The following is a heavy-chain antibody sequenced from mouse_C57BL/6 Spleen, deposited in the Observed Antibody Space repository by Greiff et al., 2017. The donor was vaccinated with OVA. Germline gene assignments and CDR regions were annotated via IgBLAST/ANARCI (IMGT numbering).Heavy chain of an antibody. J-gene: IGHJ2*01. CDR2: IYPGDGDT. V-gene: IGHV1-82*01. Sequence: QVQLKESGPELVKPGASVKISCKASGYAFSSSWMNWVKQRPGKGLEWIGRIYPGDGDTNYNGKFKGKATLTADKSSSTAYMQLSSLTSEDSAVYFCASITTVVFDYWGQGTTLTVSS. CDR1: GYAFSSSW. D-gene: IGHD1-1*01. CDR3: ASITTVVFDY.